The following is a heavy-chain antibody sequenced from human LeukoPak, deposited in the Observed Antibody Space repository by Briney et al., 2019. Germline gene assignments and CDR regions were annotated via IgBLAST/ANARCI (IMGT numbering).Heavy chain of an antibody. V-gene: IGHV4-39*01. CDR3: ARPYGSGRGWFDP. CDR1: GGSISSSSYY. CDR2: IYYSRST. D-gene: IGHD3-10*01. Sequence: TPSETLSLTCTVSGGSISSSSYYWGWIRQPPGKGLEWIGSIYYSRSTYYNPSLKSRVTISVDTSKNQFSLKLSSVTAADTAVYYCARPYGSGRGWFDPWGQGTLVTVSS. J-gene: IGHJ5*02.